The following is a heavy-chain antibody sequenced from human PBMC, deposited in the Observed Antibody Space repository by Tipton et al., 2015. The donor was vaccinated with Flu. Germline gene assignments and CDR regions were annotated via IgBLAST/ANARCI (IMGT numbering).Heavy chain of an antibody. CDR1: GYTFTTYH. J-gene: IGHJ4*02. Sequence: QSGAEVKNPGASVKVSCKASGYTFTTYHVTWVRQAPGQGLEWMGVIVPGTGYTIYARELQGRITMTRDTSTSTVYMELSSLRSEDTAIYYCARDSPLPAVHSLGYWGQGTLVTVSS. D-gene: IGHD2-2*01. CDR2: IVPGTGYT. V-gene: IGHV1-46*04. CDR3: ARDSPLPAVHSLGY.